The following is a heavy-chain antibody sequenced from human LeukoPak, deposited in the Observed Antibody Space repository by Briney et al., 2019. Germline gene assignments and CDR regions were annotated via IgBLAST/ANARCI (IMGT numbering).Heavy chain of an antibody. CDR3: AKDDYCSGGSCYSVRFDY. CDR2: ISGSGGST. D-gene: IGHD2-15*01. V-gene: IGHV3-23*01. CDR1: GFAFSSYA. Sequence: GGSLRLSCAASGFAFSSYAMSWVRQAPRKGLEWVSAISGSGGSTYYADSVKGRFTISRDNSKNTLYLQMNSLRAEGTAVYYCAKDDYCSGGSCYSVRFDYWGQGTLVTVSS. J-gene: IGHJ4*02.